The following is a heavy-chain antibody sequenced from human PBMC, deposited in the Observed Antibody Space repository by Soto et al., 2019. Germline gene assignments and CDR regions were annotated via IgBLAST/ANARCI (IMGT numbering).Heavy chain of an antibody. D-gene: IGHD3-22*01. V-gene: IGHV3-23*01. Sequence: EVQLLESGGGLVQPGGSLRLSCAASGFTFSSYAMSWVRQAPGKGLEWVSAISGSGGSTYYADSVKGRFTISRDKSKNTLNLQMNSLRAEDTGVYYCAKDHNRIHAYDDSSGYYFDDAFDIWGQGTMVTVSS. CDR1: GFTFSSYA. CDR2: ISGSGGST. J-gene: IGHJ3*02. CDR3: AKDHNRIHAYDDSSGYYFDDAFDI.